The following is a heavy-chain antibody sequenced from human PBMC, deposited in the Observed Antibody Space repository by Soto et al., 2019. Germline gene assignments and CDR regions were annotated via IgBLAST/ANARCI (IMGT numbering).Heavy chain of an antibody. V-gene: IGHV5-51*01. J-gene: IGHJ4*02. CDR3: ASSSSGSYYTQMDY. D-gene: IGHD1-26*01. Sequence: GESLKISCQGSGYSFSSYWIGWVRQMSGKGLEWMGIIYPRDSDTRYSPSFQGQVTISADKSISTAYLQWSSLRASDTAMYFCASSSSGSYYTQMDYWDQGALVTVSS. CDR2: IYPRDSDT. CDR1: GYSFSSYW.